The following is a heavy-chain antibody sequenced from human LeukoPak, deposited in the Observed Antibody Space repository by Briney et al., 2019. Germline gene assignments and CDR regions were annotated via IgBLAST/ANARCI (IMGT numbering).Heavy chain of an antibody. Sequence: SETLSLTCTVSGGSISSYYWTWIRQPPGKGLEWIGYIYYSGSTNYNPSLKSRVTISVDTSKNQFSLKLSSVTAADTAVHYCARESRMDVWGEGTTVTVSS. V-gene: IGHV4-59*01. D-gene: IGHD2-2*01. CDR2: IYYSGST. J-gene: IGHJ6*04. CDR3: ARESRMDV. CDR1: GGSISSYY.